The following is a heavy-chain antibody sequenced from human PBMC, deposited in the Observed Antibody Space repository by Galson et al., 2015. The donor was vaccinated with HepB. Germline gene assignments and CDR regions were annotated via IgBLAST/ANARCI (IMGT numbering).Heavy chain of an antibody. J-gene: IGHJ5*01. CDR1: GGSFRSYV. CDR3: AKSGVNVGVPAAMSSYWLDS. D-gene: IGHD2-2*01. V-gene: IGHV1-69*13. CDR2: ITPMFDKT. Sequence: SVKVSCKASGGSFRSYVINWVRQAPGQGLVWMGGITPMFDKTIYAQTFQGRVTTSADESTNTAYMQLSGLRPEDTAVYYCAKSGVNVGVPAAMSSYWLDSWGQGTLVTVS.